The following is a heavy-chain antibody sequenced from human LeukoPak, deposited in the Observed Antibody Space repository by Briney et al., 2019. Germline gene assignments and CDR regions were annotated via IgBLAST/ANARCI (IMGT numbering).Heavy chain of an antibody. V-gene: IGHV3-73*01. D-gene: IGHD4-17*01. J-gene: IGHJ3*02. Sequence: GGSLRLSCAASGFTFSGSAMHWVRQASGKGREWIGRIRSRTHDYATAYPESVKGRFTISRDDLKNTAYLQMNSLKTEDTAVYYCTRLTIDYGDYMDGFDIWGQGTMVTVSS. CDR1: GFTFSGSA. CDR3: TRLTIDYGDYMDGFDI. CDR2: IRSRTHDYAT.